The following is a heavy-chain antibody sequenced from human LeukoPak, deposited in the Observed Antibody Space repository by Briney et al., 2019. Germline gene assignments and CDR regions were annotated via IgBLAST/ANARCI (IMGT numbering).Heavy chain of an antibody. Sequence: AGGSLRLSCAASGFTVSSNYMSWIRQPPGKGLEWIGYIYYSGSTNYNPSLKSRVTISVDTSKNQFSLKLSSVTAADTAVYYCARDRGDFWSGYGYYYGMDVWGQGTTVTVSS. CDR2: IYYSGST. J-gene: IGHJ6*02. V-gene: IGHV4-59*02. CDR3: ARDRGDFWSGYGYYYGMDV. CDR1: GFTVSSNY. D-gene: IGHD3-3*01.